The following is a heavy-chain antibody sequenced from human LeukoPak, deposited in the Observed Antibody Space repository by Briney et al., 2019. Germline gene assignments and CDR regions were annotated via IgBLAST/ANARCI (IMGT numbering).Heavy chain of an antibody. Sequence: PGGSLRLSCAASGFTFSTYWMTWVRQPPGKGLEWIGEINHSGSTNYNPSLKSRVTISVDTSKNQFSLKLSSVTAADTAVYYCARDYLPAAMYNWFDPWGQGTLVTVSS. CDR2: INHSGST. J-gene: IGHJ5*02. CDR1: GFTFSTYW. D-gene: IGHD2-2*01. V-gene: IGHV4-34*01. CDR3: ARDYLPAAMYNWFDP.